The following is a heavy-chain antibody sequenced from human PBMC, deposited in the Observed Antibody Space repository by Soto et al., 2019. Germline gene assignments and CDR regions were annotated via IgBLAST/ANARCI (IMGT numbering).Heavy chain of an antibody. CDR2: ISGYNGNT. CDR1: GYTFSGYS. V-gene: IGHV1-18*04. D-gene: IGHD2-21*01. Sequence: QVVLEQSGGEVKKPGASVKVSCKASGYTFSGYSITWVRQAPGQGLEWMGRISGYNGNTNYARTLRDRLTLTTDTSTSTAYMELRSLTSDDTAVYYCARDVFCGGAPACPDMDVWSQGTTVTVSS. CDR3: ARDVFCGGAPACPDMDV. J-gene: IGHJ6*02.